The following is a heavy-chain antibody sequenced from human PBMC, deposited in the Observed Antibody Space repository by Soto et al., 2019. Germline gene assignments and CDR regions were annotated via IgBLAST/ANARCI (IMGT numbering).Heavy chain of an antibody. CDR3: ARDGLLSGIAVEYPDY. CDR2: ISYDGSNK. D-gene: IGHD6-19*01. Sequence: GGSLRLSCAASGFTFSSYAMHWVLQAPGKGLEWVAVISYDGSNKYYADSVKGRFTISRDNSKNTLYLQMNSLRAEDTAVYYCARDGLLSGIAVEYPDYWGQGTLVTVSS. V-gene: IGHV3-30-3*01. CDR1: GFTFSSYA. J-gene: IGHJ4*02.